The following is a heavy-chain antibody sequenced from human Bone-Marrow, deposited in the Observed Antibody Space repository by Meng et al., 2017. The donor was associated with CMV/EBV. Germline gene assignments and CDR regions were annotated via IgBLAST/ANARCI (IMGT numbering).Heavy chain of an antibody. CDR1: GFTFSSYS. Sequence: GGSLRLSCAASGFTFSSYSMDWVRQAPGMGLEWVSYISGSRRSIFHADSVKGRFTTSRDNARKSLSLQMNSLRVEDTAVYYCVRNVHPYCDGACYPAWGQGTLVTVSS. J-gene: IGHJ5*02. CDR2: ISGSRRSI. D-gene: IGHD2-21*01. V-gene: IGHV3-48*04. CDR3: VRNVHPYCDGACYPA.